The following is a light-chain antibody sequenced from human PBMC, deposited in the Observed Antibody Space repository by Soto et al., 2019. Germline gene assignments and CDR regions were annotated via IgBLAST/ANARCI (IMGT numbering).Light chain of an antibody. J-gene: IGKJ1*01. CDR3: QQYNNWPT. V-gene: IGKV3-15*01. Sequence: ELVLTPSPATLSVSPGESAPLSCRASQGVGSTLAWYQQEPGRPPRLLIYDASTRATGIPARFSGSGSGTEFTLTISSLQSEDFAVYYCQQYNNWPTVGQGTKVDIK. CDR2: DAS. CDR1: QGVGST.